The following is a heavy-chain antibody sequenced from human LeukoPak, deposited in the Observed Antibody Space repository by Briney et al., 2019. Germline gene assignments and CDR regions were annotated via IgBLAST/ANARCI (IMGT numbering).Heavy chain of an antibody. Sequence: ASETLSLTCTVSVGSISSYYWSWIRQPPGKGLEWIGYIYYSGSTNYNPSLKSRVTISVDTSKNQFSLKLSSVTAADTAVYYCARGSPASLYYYDSSGPLFDYWGQGTLVTVSS. D-gene: IGHD3-22*01. CDR1: VGSISSYY. J-gene: IGHJ4*02. V-gene: IGHV4-59*01. CDR2: IYYSGST. CDR3: ARGSPASLYYYDSSGPLFDY.